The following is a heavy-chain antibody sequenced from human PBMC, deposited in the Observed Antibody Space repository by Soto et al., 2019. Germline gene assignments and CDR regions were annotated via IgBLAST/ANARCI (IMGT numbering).Heavy chain of an antibody. V-gene: IGHV3-13*05. CDR1: GFTFSAYD. CDR2: IGAADDP. J-gene: IGHJ6*02. CDR3: ARAYSGRLPRRADYYFAMDV. D-gene: IGHD2-15*01. Sequence: PGGSLRLSCAASGFTFSAYDMHWVRQTTGKGLEWVSAIGAADDPYYLGSVKGRFTISRENAKNSLCLQRNSLRAEDTAVYYCARAYSGRLPRRADYYFAMDVWGQGTTVTVSS.